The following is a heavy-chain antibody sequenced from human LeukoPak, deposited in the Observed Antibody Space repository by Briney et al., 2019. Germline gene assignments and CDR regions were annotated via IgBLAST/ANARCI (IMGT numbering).Heavy chain of an antibody. CDR3: ARRWDYDSSGHMVWFDP. Sequence: SQTLSLTCTVSGGSISSGGYYWSWIRRHPGKGLEWIGYIYYSGSTYYNPSLKSRVTISVDTSKNQFSLKLSSVTAADTAVYYCARRWDYDSSGHMVWFDPWGQGTLVTVSS. CDR1: GGSISSGGYY. D-gene: IGHD3-22*01. J-gene: IGHJ5*02. V-gene: IGHV4-31*03. CDR2: IYYSGST.